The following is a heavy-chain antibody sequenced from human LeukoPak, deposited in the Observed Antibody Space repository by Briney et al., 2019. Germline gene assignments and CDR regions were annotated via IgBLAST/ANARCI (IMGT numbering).Heavy chain of an antibody. CDR2: FYYSGST. D-gene: IGHD6-13*01. J-gene: IGHJ3*02. CDR1: GGSISSYY. CDR3: ASLIAATDAFDI. V-gene: IGHV4-59*01. Sequence: SETLSLTCTVSGGSISSYYWSWIRQPPGKGLEWIGYFYYSGSTNYNPSLKSRVTISVDTSKNQFSLKLSSVAAADTAVYYCASLIAATDAFDIWGQGTMVTVSS.